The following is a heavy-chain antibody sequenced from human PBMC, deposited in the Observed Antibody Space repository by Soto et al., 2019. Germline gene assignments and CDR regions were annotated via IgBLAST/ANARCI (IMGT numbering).Heavy chain of an antibody. CDR2: IRSKANSYAT. Sequence: GGSLRLSCAASGFTFSGSAMHWVRQASGEGLEWVGRIRSKANSYATAYAASVKGRFTISRDDSKSTAYLQMNSLKTEDTAVYYCTRSTVTKSYYYYGMDVWGQGTTVTAP. D-gene: IGHD4-17*01. J-gene: IGHJ6*02. CDR3: TRSTVTKSYYYYGMDV. CDR1: GFTFSGSA. V-gene: IGHV3-73*01.